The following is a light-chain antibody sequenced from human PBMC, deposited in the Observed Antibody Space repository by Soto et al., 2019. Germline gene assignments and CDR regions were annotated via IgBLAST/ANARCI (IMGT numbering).Light chain of an antibody. V-gene: IGLV2-14*03. Sequence: QSALTQPASVSGSPGQSITISCIGSSSDVGGENYVSWYQQQPGKAPKLMIYDVSHRPFGVSDRFSGSKSGNTASLTISGLQAEDEADYYCSSFTNTNKEIFDGGTKLTVL. CDR2: DVS. J-gene: IGLJ2*01. CDR3: SSFTNTNKEI. CDR1: SSDVGGENY.